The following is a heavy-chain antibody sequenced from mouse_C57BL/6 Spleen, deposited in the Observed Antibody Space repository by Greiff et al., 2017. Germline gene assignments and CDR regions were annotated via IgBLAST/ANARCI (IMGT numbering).Heavy chain of an antibody. D-gene: IGHD1-1*01. V-gene: IGHV3-1*01. J-gene: IGHJ1*03. CDR3: ARGGYYYGSSYGYFDV. Sequence: DVQLQESGPGMVKPSQSLSLTCTVTGYSITSGYDWHWIRHFPGNKLEWMGYISYSGSTNYNPSLKSRISITHDTSKNHFFLKLNSVTTEDTATYYCARGGYYYGSSYGYFDVWGTGTTVTVSS. CDR2: ISYSGST. CDR1: GYSITSGYD.